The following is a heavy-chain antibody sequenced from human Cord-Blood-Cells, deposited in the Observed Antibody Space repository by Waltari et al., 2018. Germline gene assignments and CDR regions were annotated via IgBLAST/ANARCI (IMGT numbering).Heavy chain of an antibody. CDR2: IIPILGIA. J-gene: IGHJ3*02. Sequence: QVQLVQSGAEVKKPGSSVKVSCKASGGTFSSYAISCVRQAPGQGLEWMGRIIPILGIANYAQKFQGRVKITADKSTSTAYMELSSLRSEDTAVYYCARTTPAYCGGDCYAFDIWGQGTMVTVSS. CDR1: GGTFSSYA. CDR3: ARTTPAYCGGDCYAFDI. D-gene: IGHD2-21*01. V-gene: IGHV1-69*09.